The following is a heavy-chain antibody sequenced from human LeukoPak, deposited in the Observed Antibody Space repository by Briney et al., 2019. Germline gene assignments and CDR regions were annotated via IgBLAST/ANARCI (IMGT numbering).Heavy chain of an antibody. CDR1: GGSISSSSYY. D-gene: IGHD1-26*01. V-gene: IGHV4-39*01. J-gene: IGHJ4*02. Sequence: SETLSLTCTVSGGSISSSSYYWGWIRQPPGMGLEWIGNIYHSGSTNYNPSLKSRVTISVDTSKNQFSLKLSSVTAADTAMYYCARQDWELSYDYWGQGTLVTVSS. CDR3: ARQDWELSYDY. CDR2: IYHSGST.